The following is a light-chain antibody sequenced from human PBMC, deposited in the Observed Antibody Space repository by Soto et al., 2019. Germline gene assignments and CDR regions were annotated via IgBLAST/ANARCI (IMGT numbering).Light chain of an antibody. CDR3: SSYTSSSPCG. V-gene: IGLV2-14*01. Sequence: QSALTQPASVSGSPGQSITISCTGTSSDVGGYNYVSWYQQHPGEAPKLMIYEVSNRPSGVSNRFSGSKSGNTASLTISGLQAEDEADYYCSSYTSSSPCGFGTGTKVTVL. CDR2: EVS. J-gene: IGLJ1*01. CDR1: SSDVGGYNY.